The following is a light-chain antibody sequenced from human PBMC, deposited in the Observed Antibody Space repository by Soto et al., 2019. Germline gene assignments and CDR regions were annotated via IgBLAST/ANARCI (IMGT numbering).Light chain of an antibody. CDR1: SSDVGAYNY. CDR2: DVS. J-gene: IGLJ2*01. CDR3: SSYGGGDTFHVI. Sequence: QSVLTQPPSASGSPGQSVTISCTGTSSDVGAYNYVSWYQQYTGKAPKLMIYDVSKRPSGVPDRFSGSKSGNTASLTVSGLRADDEAGYYCSSYGGGDTFHVIFGGGTKLTVL. V-gene: IGLV2-8*01.